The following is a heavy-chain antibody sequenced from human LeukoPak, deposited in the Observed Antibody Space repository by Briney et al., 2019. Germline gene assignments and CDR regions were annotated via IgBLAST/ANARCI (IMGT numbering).Heavy chain of an antibody. J-gene: IGHJ6*03. V-gene: IGHV4-4*07. CDR1: GGSIINYY. CDR2: IYITGST. Sequence: PSETLSLTSSVAGGSIINYYCSWIRQSAGTGLEWVGRIYITGSTTYNPSLQSRLSMSVDTSKNQFSLRLRSVSAADTAVYYCARLKYYDSTGYSPGYYMDVCVKGITVTVSS. CDR3: ARLKYYDSTGYSPGYYMDV. D-gene: IGHD3-22*01.